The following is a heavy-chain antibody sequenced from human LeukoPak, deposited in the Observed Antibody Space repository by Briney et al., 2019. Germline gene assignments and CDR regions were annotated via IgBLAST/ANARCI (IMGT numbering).Heavy chain of an antibody. CDR1: GYTFTSHD. CDR3: VRTPPNWGFDY. V-gene: IGHV1-8*01. D-gene: IGHD7-27*01. Sequence: ASVKVSCKASGYTFTSHDINWVRQATGQGLEWMGWMSPNSGDTGCAQKFQGRVTMTSDSSISTAYMELSSLRSEDTAIYYCVRTPPNWGFDYWGQGTLSPSPQ. CDR2: MSPNSGDT. J-gene: IGHJ4*02.